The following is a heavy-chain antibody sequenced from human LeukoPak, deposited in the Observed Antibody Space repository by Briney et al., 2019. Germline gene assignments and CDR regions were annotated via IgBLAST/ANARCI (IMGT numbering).Heavy chain of an antibody. CDR3: ARRSDDYDSSAYYH. D-gene: IGHD3-22*01. V-gene: IGHV1-8*02. CDR2: VNPNSGNT. J-gene: IGHJ4*02. Sequence: GASVKVSCKASGGTFSSYAISWVRQAPGQGLEWMGWVNPNSGNTGYAQKFQGRVTMTRNTATSTVYMDLSSLTSDDTAVYYCARRSDDYDSSAYYHWGLGTLVTVSS. CDR1: GGTFSSYA.